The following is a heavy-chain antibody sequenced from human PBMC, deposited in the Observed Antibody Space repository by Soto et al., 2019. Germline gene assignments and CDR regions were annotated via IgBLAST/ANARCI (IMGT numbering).Heavy chain of an antibody. CDR2: INSDGSTT. V-gene: IGHV3-74*01. CDR3: ARGYSSGPDY. J-gene: IGHJ4*02. Sequence: GGSLRPSCAASGFTFSNHWMHWVRQAPGKGLEWVSRINSDGSTTTYADSVKGRFTIFRHNAKNTLYLQLNSLRAEDTALYYCARGYSSGPDYWGQGTLVTVSS. D-gene: IGHD6-19*01. CDR1: GFTFSNHW.